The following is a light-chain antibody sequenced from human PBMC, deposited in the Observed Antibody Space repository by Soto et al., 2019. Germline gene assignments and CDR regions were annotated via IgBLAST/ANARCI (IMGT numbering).Light chain of an antibody. J-gene: IGKJ2*01. CDR1: QTFGSTY. Sequence: ESVLTQSQGTLSLSPGERVTLSCRASQTFGSTYLAWYQQRPGQSPSLLIYGASRRASGIPDRFRRSGSGTDFTLTISRLEPEDFAVYYCQQFGTSPLYTFAQGTNLEIK. V-gene: IGKV3-20*01. CDR2: GAS. CDR3: QQFGTSPLYT.